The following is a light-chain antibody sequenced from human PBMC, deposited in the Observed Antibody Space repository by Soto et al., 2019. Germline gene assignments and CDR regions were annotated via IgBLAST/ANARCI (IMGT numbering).Light chain of an antibody. CDR2: DAS. V-gene: IGKV1-5*01. Sequence: DIQMTQSPSTLSASVGDSVSITCRASQRIGTWLTWYQQKPGKVPKLLIYDASHLTSGVPSRFSGSGSRTEFTLSISSLQPDDFATYYCQHYYTYPYTFGQGTKVEIK. CDR1: QRIGTW. J-gene: IGKJ2*01. CDR3: QHYYTYPYT.